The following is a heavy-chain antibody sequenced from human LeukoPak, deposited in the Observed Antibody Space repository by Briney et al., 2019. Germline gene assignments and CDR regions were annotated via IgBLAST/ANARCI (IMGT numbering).Heavy chain of an antibody. V-gene: IGHV3-23*01. D-gene: IGHD4-17*01. CDR2: ISSSGRDT. CDR1: GFTFSSYA. J-gene: IGHJ4*02. CDR3: ATIGGDYVSFDN. Sequence: GGSLRLSCAASGFTFSSYAMSWVRQTPGTGLEWVSSISSSGRDTYYADSVKGRFTISRHNSKNTLYLQMNSLRGEDTAVYYCATIGGDYVSFDNWGQGTLVTVTS.